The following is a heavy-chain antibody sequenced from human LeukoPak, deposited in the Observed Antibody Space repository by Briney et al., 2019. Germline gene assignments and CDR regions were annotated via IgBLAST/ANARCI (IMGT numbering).Heavy chain of an antibody. D-gene: IGHD6-6*01. J-gene: IGHJ4*02. V-gene: IGHV1-8*03. CDR2: MNPNSGNT. CDR3: ARGAHWYSSSPDFDY. Sequence: ASVKVSCKASGYTFTGYYMHWVRQATGQGLEWMGWMNPNSGNTGYAQKFQGRVTITRNTSISTAYMELSSLRSEDTAVYYCARGAHWYSSSPDFDYWGQGTLVTVSS. CDR1: GYTFTGYY.